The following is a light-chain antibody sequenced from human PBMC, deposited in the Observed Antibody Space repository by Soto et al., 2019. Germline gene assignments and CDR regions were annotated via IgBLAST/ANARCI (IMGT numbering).Light chain of an antibody. CDR2: WAS. J-gene: IGKJ2*01. V-gene: IGKV4-1*01. Sequence: DIVMTPSPASLAVSPRERATINCSSSQSVLYSSDTRNYLVWYQQKPGQPPKLLMYWASTRPSGVPDRFSGSGSGTDFTLTISSLQAEDVAVYYCQQYYNTPYTFGQGTKLEIK. CDR1: QSVLYSSDTRNY. CDR3: QQYYNTPYT.